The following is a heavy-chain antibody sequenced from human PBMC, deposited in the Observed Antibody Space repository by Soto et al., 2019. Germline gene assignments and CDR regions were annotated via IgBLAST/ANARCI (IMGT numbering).Heavy chain of an antibody. CDR2: IIPIFGTA. V-gene: IGHV1-69*13. CDR1: GGTFSSYA. CDR3: ARVQEFGVVIQAPPTYYYYYGMDV. Sequence: SVKVSCKASGGTFSSYAISWVRQAPGQGLEWMGGIIPIFGTANYAQKFQGRVTITADESTSTAYMELSSLRSEDTAVYYCARVQEFGVVIQAPPTYYYYYGMDVWGQGTTVNVSS. J-gene: IGHJ6*02. D-gene: IGHD3-3*01.